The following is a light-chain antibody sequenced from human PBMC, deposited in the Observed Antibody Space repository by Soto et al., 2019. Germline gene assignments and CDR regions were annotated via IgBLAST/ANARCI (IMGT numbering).Light chain of an antibody. CDR2: DVI. CDR1: SSDVGGYNH. CDR3: SSYAGSNSLI. V-gene: IGLV2-8*01. Sequence: QSALTQPPSASGALGQSVTISCTGTSSDVGGYNHVSWYQQQPGKAPKLLIYDVIHRPSGVPDRFSGSKSGNTASLTVSGLQADAEVDYYCSSYAGSNSLIFGTGTKLTVL. J-gene: IGLJ1*01.